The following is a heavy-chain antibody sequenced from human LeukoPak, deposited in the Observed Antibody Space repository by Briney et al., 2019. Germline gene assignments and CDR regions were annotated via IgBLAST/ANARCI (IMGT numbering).Heavy chain of an antibody. CDR1: GFPLSNHW. Sequence: GGSLRLSCAASGFPLSNHWMTWVRQAPGKGLEWVATITQGGTDKFYVDSVKGRFTISGDNAKNSLYLQMNSLRAEDTAVYYCARDPFGLWGQGTLVTVSS. V-gene: IGHV3-7*01. CDR3: ARDPFGL. D-gene: IGHD3-10*01. J-gene: IGHJ4*02. CDR2: ITQGGTDK.